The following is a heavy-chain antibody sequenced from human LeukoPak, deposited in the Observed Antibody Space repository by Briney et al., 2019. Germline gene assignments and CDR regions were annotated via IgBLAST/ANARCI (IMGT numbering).Heavy chain of an antibody. V-gene: IGHV3-23*01. D-gene: IGHD5-12*01. CDR2: ISGSGGST. CDR1: GFTFSSYG. Sequence: GGSLSLSCAASGFTFSSYGRSWVRQPPGKGLEWVSAISGSGGSTYNADSVKGGFTISRDTSKNTLYLQMNSLRAEDTVVYYCAKVGAYSGYDWLDYWGQGTLVTVSS. J-gene: IGHJ4*02. CDR3: AKVGAYSGYDWLDY.